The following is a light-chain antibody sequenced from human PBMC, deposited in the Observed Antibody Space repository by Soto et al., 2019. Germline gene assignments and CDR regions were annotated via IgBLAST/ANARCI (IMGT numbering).Light chain of an antibody. Sequence: EIVLTQSPGTLSLSPGERATLSCRASQSVSRNSFAWYQQKPGQAPRLLIYGASSRSTGIPDRFSGSGAETDFTLTISRLEHEDFALFYCQQYGSSLYTFGQGTKLEIK. J-gene: IGKJ2*01. CDR3: QQYGSSLYT. V-gene: IGKV3-20*01. CDR2: GAS. CDR1: QSVSRNS.